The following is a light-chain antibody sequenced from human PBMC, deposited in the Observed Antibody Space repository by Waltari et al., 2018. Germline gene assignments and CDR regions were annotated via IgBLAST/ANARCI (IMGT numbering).Light chain of an antibody. CDR2: DVT. J-gene: IGLJ2*01. CDR3: SSYTSTSTLGI. Sequence: QSALTQPASVSGSPGQSITISCTETSSDIGGYNYVSWYQQHPGKAPKIMIYDVTKRPSGVSDRFSGSKSGNTAALTISGLQSEDEADYYCSSYTSTSTLGIFGGGTKLTVL. V-gene: IGLV2-14*03. CDR1: SSDIGGYNY.